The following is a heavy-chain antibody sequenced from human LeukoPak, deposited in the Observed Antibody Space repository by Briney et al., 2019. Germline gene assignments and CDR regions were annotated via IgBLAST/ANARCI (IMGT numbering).Heavy chain of an antibody. J-gene: IGHJ5*02. D-gene: IGHD3-10*01. CDR1: GYTFTSYD. Sequence: ASVKVSCKASGYTFTSYDVNWVRQATGQGLEWMGWMNPNSGNTGYAQKFQGRVTMTRNTSISTAYMELSSLRSEHTAVYYCARGRSRAMVRFDPWGQGTLVTVSS. V-gene: IGHV1-8*01. CDR2: MNPNSGNT. CDR3: ARGRSRAMVRFDP.